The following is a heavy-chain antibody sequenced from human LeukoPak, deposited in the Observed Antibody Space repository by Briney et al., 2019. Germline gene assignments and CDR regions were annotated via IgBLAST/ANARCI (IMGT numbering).Heavy chain of an antibody. Sequence: SETLSLTCTVSGGSISSSSYYWGWIRQPPGKGLEWIGSIYYSGSTYYNPSLKSRVTISVDTSKNQFSLKLSSVTAADTAVYYCARDSVWANWFDPWGQGTLVTVSS. CDR2: IYYSGST. J-gene: IGHJ5*02. D-gene: IGHD7-27*01. V-gene: IGHV4-39*07. CDR3: ARDSVWANWFDP. CDR1: GGSISSSSYY.